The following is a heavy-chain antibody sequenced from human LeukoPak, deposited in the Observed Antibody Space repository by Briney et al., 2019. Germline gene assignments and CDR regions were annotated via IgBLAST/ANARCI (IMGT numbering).Heavy chain of an antibody. CDR2: IIPIFGTA. Sequence: SVKVSCKASGGTFSSYAINWVRQAPGQGLEWMGGIIPIFGTANYAQKFQGRVTITADESTSTAYMELSSLRSEDTAVYYCARTDTAMGYYYYGMDVWGQGTTVTVSS. D-gene: IGHD5-18*01. J-gene: IGHJ6*02. CDR3: ARTDTAMGYYYYGMDV. V-gene: IGHV1-69*01. CDR1: GGTFSSYA.